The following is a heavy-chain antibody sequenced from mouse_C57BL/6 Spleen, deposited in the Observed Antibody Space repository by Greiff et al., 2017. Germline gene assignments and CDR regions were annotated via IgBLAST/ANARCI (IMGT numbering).Heavy chain of an antibody. CDR3: ARYWSNYGAMDY. Sequence: QVQLQQPGAELVKPGASMKMSCKASGYTFTSYWITWVKQRPGQGLEWIGDIYPGSGSTNYNEKFKSKATLTVDTSSSTAYMQLSSLTSEDSAVYYCARYWSNYGAMDYWGQGTSVTVSS. CDR2: IYPGSGST. CDR1: GYTFTSYW. D-gene: IGHD2-5*01. J-gene: IGHJ4*01. V-gene: IGHV1-55*01.